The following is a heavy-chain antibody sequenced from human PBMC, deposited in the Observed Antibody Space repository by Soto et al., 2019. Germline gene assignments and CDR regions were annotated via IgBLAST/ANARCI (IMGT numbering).Heavy chain of an antibody. V-gene: IGHV4-59*01. CDR1: DGSISSYY. J-gene: IGHJ3*02. Sequence: QVQLQESGPGLVKPSEILSLTCTVSDGSISSYYWSWIRQPPGKGLEWIGYIYYSGSTNYNPSLKSRVTISVDTSKNQVSLKLSSVTAADTAVYYCARVWGGALDIWGQGTMVTVSS. CDR2: IYYSGST. CDR3: ARVWGGALDI. D-gene: IGHD3-10*01.